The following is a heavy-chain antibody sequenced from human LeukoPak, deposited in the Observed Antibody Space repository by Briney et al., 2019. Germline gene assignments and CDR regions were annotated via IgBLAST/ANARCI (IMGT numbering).Heavy chain of an antibody. J-gene: IGHJ4*02. V-gene: IGHV4-39*07. CDR3: ARVVTWGTYWGKGYFDY. CDR2: IYYTGST. CDR1: GGSISNSYYY. Sequence: SETLSLTCTVSGGSISNSYYYWGWIRQPPGKGLEWIGTIYYTGSTYYNPSLMSRVTISVDTSKNQFSLKLSSVTAADTAVYYCARVVTWGTYWGKGYFDYWGQGTLVTVSS. D-gene: IGHD3-16*01.